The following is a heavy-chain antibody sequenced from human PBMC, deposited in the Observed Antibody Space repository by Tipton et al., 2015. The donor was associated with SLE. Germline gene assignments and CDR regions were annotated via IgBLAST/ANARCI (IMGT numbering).Heavy chain of an antibody. CDR3: ARGAARGDYDSSGYYTWDY. J-gene: IGHJ4*02. D-gene: IGHD3-22*01. Sequence: TLSLTCTVSGGSIGSHYWSWIRQSPGKGLEWIGYIYYSGSTNYNPSLKSRVTISVDTSKSQFSLKLRSVTAADTAVFYCARGAARGDYDSSGYYTWDYWGQGSLVTVSS. CDR2: IYYSGST. CDR1: GGSIGSHY. V-gene: IGHV4-59*11.